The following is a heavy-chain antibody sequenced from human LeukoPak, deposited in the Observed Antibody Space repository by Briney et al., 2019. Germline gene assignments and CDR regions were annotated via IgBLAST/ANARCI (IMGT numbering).Heavy chain of an antibody. CDR1: GYTFTSYA. Sequence: ASVKVSCKASGYTFTSYAMHWVRQAPGQRLEWMGWINAGNGNTKYSQKFQGRVTITRDTSASTAYMELSSLRSEDTAVYYCARGSVRGVYVELYYFDYWGQGTLVTVSS. J-gene: IGHJ4*02. D-gene: IGHD3-10*01. V-gene: IGHV1-3*01. CDR3: ARGSVRGVYVELYYFDY. CDR2: INAGNGNT.